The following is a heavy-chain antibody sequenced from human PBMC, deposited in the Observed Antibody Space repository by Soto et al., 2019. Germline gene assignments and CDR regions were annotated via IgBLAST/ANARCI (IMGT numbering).Heavy chain of an antibody. CDR2: IWLDGSNK. V-gene: IGHV3-33*01. Sequence: QVQLVESGGGVVQPGRSLRLSCAASGFSFRTYGMHWVRQSPGKGLEWVASIWLDGSNKYYADSVKGRFTISRDDSKNTLYLQMNNLRVEEKAVYYCASDANQDVAGWSLGWFDRWGEGTLVTVSS. CDR3: ASDANQDVAGWSLGWFDR. J-gene: IGHJ5*02. D-gene: IGHD6-19*01. CDR1: GFSFRTYG.